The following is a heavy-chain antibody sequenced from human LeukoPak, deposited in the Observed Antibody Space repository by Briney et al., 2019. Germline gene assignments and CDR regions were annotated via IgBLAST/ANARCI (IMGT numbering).Heavy chain of an antibody. J-gene: IGHJ6*03. CDR3: ARSSGWSERYYYYMDV. CDR2: MNPNSGNT. Sequence: ASVKVSCKASGYTFTSYDINWVRQATGQGLEWMGWMNPNSGNTGYAQKFQGRVTITRNTSTSTAYMELSSLRSEDTAVYYCARSSGWSERYYYYMDVWGKGTTVTVSS. CDR1: GYTFTSYD. D-gene: IGHD6-19*01. V-gene: IGHV1-8*03.